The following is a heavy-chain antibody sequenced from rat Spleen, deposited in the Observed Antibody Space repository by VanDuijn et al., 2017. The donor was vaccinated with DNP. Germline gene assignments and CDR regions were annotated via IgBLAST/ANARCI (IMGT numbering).Heavy chain of an antibody. CDR1: GYSITSSYR. Sequence: EVQLQESGPGLVKPSQSLSLTCSVTGYSITSSYRWNWIRKVPGNKLEWMGCINTSGSTDYNPSLKSRISITRDTSKNQFFLHLDSVTTEDTATYYCARWVWYFDYWGQGVMVTVSS. V-gene: IGHV3-3*01. CDR3: ARWVWYFDY. CDR2: INTSGST. D-gene: IGHD1-7*01. J-gene: IGHJ2*01.